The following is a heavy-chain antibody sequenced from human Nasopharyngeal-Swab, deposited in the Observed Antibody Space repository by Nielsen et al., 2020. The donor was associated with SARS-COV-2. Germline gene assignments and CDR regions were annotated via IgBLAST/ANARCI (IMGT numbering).Heavy chain of an antibody. CDR2: ISWNSGST. J-gene: IGHJ3*02. V-gene: IGHV3-9*01. D-gene: IGHD3-22*01. CDR3: AKDNNPYYYDSSGYAFDI. Sequence: PGKGLEWVSGISWNSGSTGYADSAKGRFTISRDNAKNSLYLQMNSLRAEDTALYYCAKDNNPYYYDSSGYAFDIWGQGTMVTVSS.